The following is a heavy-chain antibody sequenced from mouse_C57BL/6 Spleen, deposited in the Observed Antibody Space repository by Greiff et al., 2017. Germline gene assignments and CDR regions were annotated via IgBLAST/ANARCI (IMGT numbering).Heavy chain of an antibody. Sequence: EVMLVESGGDLVKPGGSLKLSCAASGFTFSSYGMSWVRQTPDKRLEWVATISSGGSYTYYPDSVKGRFTISRDNAKNTLYLQMRSLKSEDTAMYYCARQDSNYDYWGQGTTLTVSS. V-gene: IGHV5-6*01. CDR3: ARQDSNYDY. D-gene: IGHD2-5*01. CDR2: ISSGGSYT. J-gene: IGHJ2*01. CDR1: GFTFSSYG.